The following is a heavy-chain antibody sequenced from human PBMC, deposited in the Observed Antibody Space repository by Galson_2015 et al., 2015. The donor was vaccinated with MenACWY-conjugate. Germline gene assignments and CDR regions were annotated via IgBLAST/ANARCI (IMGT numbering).Heavy chain of an antibody. CDR2: IGVGGDP. CDR1: AFTFSYYD. CDR3: AREVRDDYSSGWDLDY. D-gene: IGHD6-19*01. Sequence: SLRLSCAASAFTFSYYDMHWVRHATGQGLEWVSAIGVGGDPYYLDSVKGRFTISRENAKNSLYLQMNIQRAEDTAVYYCAREVRDDYSSGWDLDYWGQGILVTVSS. J-gene: IGHJ4*02. V-gene: IGHV3-13*05.